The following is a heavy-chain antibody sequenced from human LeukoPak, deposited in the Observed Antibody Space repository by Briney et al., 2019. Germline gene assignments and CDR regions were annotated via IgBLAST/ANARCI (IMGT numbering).Heavy chain of an antibody. Sequence: PGRSLRLSCAASGFTFDDYAMHWVRQAPGKGLEWVSGISWNSGSIGYADSVKGRFTISRDNAKNSLYLQMNSLRAEDMALYYCAKASGGFGAEFDYWGQGTLVTVSS. J-gene: IGHJ4*02. CDR2: ISWNSGSI. V-gene: IGHV3-9*03. D-gene: IGHD3-10*01. CDR3: AKASGGFGAEFDY. CDR1: GFTFDDYA.